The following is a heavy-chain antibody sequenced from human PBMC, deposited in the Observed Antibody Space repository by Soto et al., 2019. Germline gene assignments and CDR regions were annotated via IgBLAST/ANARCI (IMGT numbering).Heavy chain of an antibody. CDR1: GFTFSNYG. D-gene: IGHD6-13*01. CDR2: LYSGGPT. Sequence: GGSLTLSCTASGFTFSNYGMTWVRQAPGKGLEWVSILYSGGPTYYADSVKGRFTISRDNSKSTLYLQMNSLRAEDTAMYYCARKAASAAGIVRWFDPWGQGTLVTVS. J-gene: IGHJ5*02. CDR3: ARKAASAAGIVRWFDP. V-gene: IGHV3-66*02.